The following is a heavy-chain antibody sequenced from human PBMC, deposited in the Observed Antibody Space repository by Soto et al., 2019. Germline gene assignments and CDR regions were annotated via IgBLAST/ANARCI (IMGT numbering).Heavy chain of an antibody. Sequence: GGSLRLSCAASGFTFSSYGMHWVRQAPGKGLEWVAVIRGDGSNKYYADSVKGRFTISRDNSKNTLYLQMNSLRAEDTAVYYCAKDLYVVRFLEWLQKGDAFDIWGQGTMVTVSS. J-gene: IGHJ3*02. CDR3: AKDLYVVRFLEWLQKGDAFDI. CDR1: GFTFSSYG. V-gene: IGHV3-33*06. CDR2: IRGDGSNK. D-gene: IGHD3-3*01.